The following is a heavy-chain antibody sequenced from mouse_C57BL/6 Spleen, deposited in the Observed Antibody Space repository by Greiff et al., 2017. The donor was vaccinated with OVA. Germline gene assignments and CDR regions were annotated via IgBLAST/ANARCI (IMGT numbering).Heavy chain of an antibody. Sequence: EVQRVESGPGLVKPSQSLSLTCSVTGYSITSGYYWNWIRQFPGNKLEWMGYISYDGSNNYNPSLKNRISITRDTSKNQFFLKLNSVTTEDTATYYCARERGGYWYFDVWGTGTTVTVSS. J-gene: IGHJ1*03. CDR3: ARERGGYWYFDV. CDR1: GYSITSGYY. V-gene: IGHV3-6*01. CDR2: ISYDGSN.